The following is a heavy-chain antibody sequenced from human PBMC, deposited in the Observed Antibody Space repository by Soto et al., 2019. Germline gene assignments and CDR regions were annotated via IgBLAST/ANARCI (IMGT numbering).Heavy chain of an antibody. Sequence: GGSLRLSCAASGFTFSSYAMHWVRQAPGKGLEWVAVISYDGSNKYYADSVKGRFTISRDNSKNTLYLQMNSLRAEDTAVYYCARYAKPDIVVVPAAFPGYGMDVWGQGTTVTVSS. D-gene: IGHD2-2*01. CDR1: GFTFSSYA. CDR3: ARYAKPDIVVVPAAFPGYGMDV. CDR2: ISYDGSNK. J-gene: IGHJ6*02. V-gene: IGHV3-30-3*01.